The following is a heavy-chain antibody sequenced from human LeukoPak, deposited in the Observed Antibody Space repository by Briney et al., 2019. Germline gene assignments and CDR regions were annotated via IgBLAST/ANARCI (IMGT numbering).Heavy chain of an antibody. Sequence: GGSLRLSCAASGFTFRDYALHWVRQVPGKGLEWVAGIKWNSGITGYARSVKGRFTISRDNAKNSPSLQMNSLKPEDTAFYYCAKERSVRLWFGELVGHWAGFYSWGQGTLVTVSS. D-gene: IGHD3-10*01. J-gene: IGHJ5*01. V-gene: IGHV3-9*01. CDR2: IKWNSGIT. CDR3: AKERSVRLWFGELVGHWAGFYS. CDR1: GFTFRDYA.